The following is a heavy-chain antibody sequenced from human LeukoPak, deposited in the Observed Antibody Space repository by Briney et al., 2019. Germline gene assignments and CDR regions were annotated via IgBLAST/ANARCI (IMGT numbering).Heavy chain of an antibody. J-gene: IGHJ4*02. D-gene: IGHD5-12*01. CDR2: IYYSGST. CDR1: GGSISSSSYY. CDR3: ARLDGGYGISDY. Sequence: SETLSLTCTVSGGSISSSSYYWGWIRQPPGKGLEWIGSIYYSGSTYYNPSLKSRVTISVDTSKNQFSLKLSSVTAADTAAYYCARLDGGYGISDYWGQGTLVTVSS. V-gene: IGHV4-39*01.